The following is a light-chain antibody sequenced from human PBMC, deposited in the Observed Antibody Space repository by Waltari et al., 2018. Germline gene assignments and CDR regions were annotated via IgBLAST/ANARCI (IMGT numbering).Light chain of an antibody. CDR1: QTLTTY. Sequence: DIQLTQSPSYLSASVGDRVTITCRASQTLTTYLNWYQQRPGIAPKFLIYAASNLETGVPSRFSGGGSGTDFTLTISGLQPDDFATYYCQQSKEVPFTFGQGTKLEIK. V-gene: IGKV1-39*01. CDR3: QQSKEVPFT. J-gene: IGKJ2*01. CDR2: AAS.